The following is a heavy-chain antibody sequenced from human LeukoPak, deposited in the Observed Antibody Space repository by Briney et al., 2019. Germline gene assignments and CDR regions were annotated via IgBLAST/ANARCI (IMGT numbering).Heavy chain of an antibody. CDR1: GDSITSSDHY. CDR3: ARHLYYSASAFWYIDL. Sequence: SETLSLTCTLSGDSITSSDHYWVWIRQSPGKWLEWIGSVSQSGNIYYKSSLKSRVTVSLDTSKNEFFLILTSVTAADTAEYYCARHLYYSASAFWYIDLWGRGTLVIVSP. J-gene: IGHJ2*01. D-gene: IGHD3-10*01. V-gene: IGHV4-39*01. CDR2: VSQSGNI.